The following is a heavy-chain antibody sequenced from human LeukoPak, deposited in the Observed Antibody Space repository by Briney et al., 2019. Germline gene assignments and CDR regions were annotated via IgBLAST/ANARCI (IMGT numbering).Heavy chain of an antibody. CDR3: AKDDDYGDYASDY. V-gene: IGHV3-23*01. CDR2: ISGSGGST. D-gene: IGHD4-17*01. CDR1: GFTFSSYA. J-gene: IGHJ4*02. Sequence: GGSLRLSCAASGFTFSSYAMSWVRQAPGKGLEGVSAISGSGGSTYYADSVKGRFTISRDNSKNTLYLQMNSLRAEDTAVYYCAKDDDYGDYASDYWGQGTLVTVSS.